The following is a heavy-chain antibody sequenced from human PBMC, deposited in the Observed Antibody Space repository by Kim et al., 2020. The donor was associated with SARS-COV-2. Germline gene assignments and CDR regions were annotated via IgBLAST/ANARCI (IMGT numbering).Heavy chain of an antibody. CDR2: IDSSGNDI. J-gene: IGHJ4*02. CDR1: GFTFSRFE. V-gene: IGHV3-48*03. CDR3: AREIFPPGRGGGFDC. D-gene: IGHD3-16*01. Sequence: GGSLRLSCAASGFTFSRFEMNWVRQAPGKGLEWISYIDSSGNDIYHADSVKGRFTISRDNAKNSLYLQMNSLRAEDTAIYYCAREIFPPGRGGGFDCWGQGTLITVSS.